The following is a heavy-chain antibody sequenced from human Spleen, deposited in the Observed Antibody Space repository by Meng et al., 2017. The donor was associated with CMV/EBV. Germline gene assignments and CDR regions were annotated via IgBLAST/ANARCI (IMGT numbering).Heavy chain of an antibody. Sequence: SVKVSCKVSGYTLTELSMHWVRQAPGQGLEWMGGIIPILGIANYAQKFQGRVAITADKSTSTAYMELSSLRSEDTAVYYCASGQDIVVVPAAIRYYYGMDVWGQGTTVTVSS. CDR1: GYTLTELS. CDR3: ASGQDIVVVPAAIRYYYGMDV. CDR2: IIPILGIA. J-gene: IGHJ6*02. V-gene: IGHV1-69*10. D-gene: IGHD2-2*02.